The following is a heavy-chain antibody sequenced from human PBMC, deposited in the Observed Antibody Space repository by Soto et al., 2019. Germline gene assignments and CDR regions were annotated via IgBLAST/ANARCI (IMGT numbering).Heavy chain of an antibody. CDR2: ISGSGDST. Sequence: EVQLLESGGGLVQPGGSLRLSCAASGFTFSSYAMSWVRQAPGKGLEWVSAISGSGDSTYYADSVKGRFTISRDNSKNTLYLQMNSLRAADTAVYYCAKGVLGYCTSTSCHAYWFDPWGQGTLVTVSS. D-gene: IGHD2-2*01. CDR3: AKGVLGYCTSTSCHAYWFDP. CDR1: GFTFSSYA. V-gene: IGHV3-23*01. J-gene: IGHJ5*02.